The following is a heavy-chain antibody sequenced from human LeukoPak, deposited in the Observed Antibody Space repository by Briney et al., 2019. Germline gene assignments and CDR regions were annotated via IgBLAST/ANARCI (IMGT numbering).Heavy chain of an antibody. J-gene: IGHJ4*02. D-gene: IGHD6-13*01. CDR3: ARGGEAAALIGTGEGEAQNLDY. CDR2: IIPIFGTA. Sequence: ASVKVSCKASGGTFSSYASSWVRQAPGQGHEWMGGIIPIFGTANYAQKFQSRVTITADKSTSTAYMELSSLRSEDTAVYYCARGGEAAALIGTGEGEAQNLDYWGQGTLVTVSS. CDR1: GGTFSSYA. V-gene: IGHV1-69*06.